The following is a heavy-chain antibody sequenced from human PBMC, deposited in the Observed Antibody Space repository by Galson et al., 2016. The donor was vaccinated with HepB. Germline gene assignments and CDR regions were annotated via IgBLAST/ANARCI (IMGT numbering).Heavy chain of an antibody. Sequence: TLSLTCAVSGDSISRGGDSWSWIRQHPGKGLEWIGYIYYSGNAYYNPSLKSRVTLSVDTSKNQFSLKVSSVTAADTAVYYCARAAGPPPENSFDYWGQGTLVTVSS. CDR1: GDSISRGGDS. J-gene: IGHJ4*02. CDR2: IYYSGNA. CDR3: ARAAGPPPENSFDY. V-gene: IGHV4-31*11.